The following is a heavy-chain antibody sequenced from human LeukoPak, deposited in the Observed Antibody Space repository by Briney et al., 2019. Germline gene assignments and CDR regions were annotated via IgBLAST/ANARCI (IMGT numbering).Heavy chain of an antibody. J-gene: IGHJ4*02. CDR3: ARYDRSGYYPYFDY. V-gene: IGHV1-18*01. CDR2: ISAYNGNT. Sequence: ASVKVSCKASGYTFTSYDINWVRQAPGQGLQWMGWISAYNGNTNHAQNLQGRVTMATDTSTSTAYMELRSLRSDDTAVYYCARYDRSGYYPYFDYWGQGTLVTVSS. CDR1: GYTFTSYD. D-gene: IGHD3-22*01.